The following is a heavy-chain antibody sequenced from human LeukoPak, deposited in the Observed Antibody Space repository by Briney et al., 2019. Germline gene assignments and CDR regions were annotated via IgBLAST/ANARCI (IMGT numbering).Heavy chain of an antibody. D-gene: IGHD1-26*01. CDR3: ARCGSYSENWFDP. CDR2: INPSGGST. CDR1: GYPFTAYY. J-gene: IGHJ5*02. Sequence: ASVKVSCKAFGYPFTAYYMYWVRQAPGQGPEWMGIINPSGGSTSYAQKFQGRVTMTRDMSTSTVYMELSSLRSEDTAVYYCARCGSYSENWFDPWGQGTLVTVSS. V-gene: IGHV1-46*01.